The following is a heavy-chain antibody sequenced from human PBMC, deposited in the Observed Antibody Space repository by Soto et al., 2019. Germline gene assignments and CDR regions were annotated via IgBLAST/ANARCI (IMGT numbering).Heavy chain of an antibody. CDR1: GFTVSGNH. CDR3: ARDAAGSCPFDY. J-gene: IGHJ4*02. D-gene: IGHD1-26*01. CDR2: IYSGEST. V-gene: IGHV3-53*01. Sequence: EVQVVESGGGLVQPGGSMRFSCAASGFTVSGNHMSWVRQAPGKGLEWVSVIYSGESTYYADSVKGRFTISRDNSKNSLYLQTNSLTAEDTAVYHCARDAAGSCPFDYWSLGTLVTVSS.